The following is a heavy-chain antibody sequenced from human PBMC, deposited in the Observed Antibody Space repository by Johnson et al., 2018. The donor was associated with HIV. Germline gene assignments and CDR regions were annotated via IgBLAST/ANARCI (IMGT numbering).Heavy chain of an antibody. CDR3: TTGLYWNDAFDI. J-gene: IGHJ3*02. CDR2: VKSKADGGTT. CDR1: GFTFSDAW. D-gene: IGHD1-1*01. Sequence: EQLVESGGGLVQPRGSLRLSCAASGFTFSDAWMNWVRQAPGKGLEWVGRVKSKADGGTTDYAAPVKGRFTISIDGSKNTLYLQMNSLKTEDTAVYYCTTGLYWNDAFDIWGQGTMVTVSS. V-gene: IGHV3-15*01.